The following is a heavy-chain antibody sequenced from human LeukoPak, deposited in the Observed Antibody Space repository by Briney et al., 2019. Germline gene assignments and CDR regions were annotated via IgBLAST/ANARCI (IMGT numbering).Heavy chain of an antibody. CDR3: ARDGHYYDSSGYETDAFDV. CDR1: GGSISSGGYY. V-gene: IGHV4-31*03. Sequence: SQTLSLTCTVSGGSISSGGYYWSWIRQHPGKGLEWIVYIYYYGSTYYNPSLKSRVTISVDTSKNQFSLKLSSVTAADTAVYYCARDGHYYDSSGYETDAFDVWGQGTMVTVSS. J-gene: IGHJ3*01. CDR2: IYYYGST. D-gene: IGHD3-22*01.